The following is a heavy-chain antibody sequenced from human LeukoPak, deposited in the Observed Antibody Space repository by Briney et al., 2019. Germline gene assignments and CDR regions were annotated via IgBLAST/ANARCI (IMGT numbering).Heavy chain of an antibody. Sequence: GGSLRLSCAASGFAFSSYWMTWVRQAPGKGPERVASLNEDGSKRSYVGSVKGRFTISRDNAQNSVFLQMNSLTAEDTAVYYCARAVTSMDGYWGQGTLVTVSS. CDR1: GFAFSSYW. CDR3: ARAVTSMDGY. CDR2: LNEDGSKR. V-gene: IGHV3-7*03. D-gene: IGHD5-18*01. J-gene: IGHJ4*02.